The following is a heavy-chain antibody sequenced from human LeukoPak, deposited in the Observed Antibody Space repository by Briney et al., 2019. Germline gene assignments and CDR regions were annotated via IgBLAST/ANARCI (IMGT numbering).Heavy chain of an antibody. CDR1: GFTFSSYW. J-gene: IGHJ4*02. Sequence: PGGALRLSCAASGFTFSSYWMFWVRQAPGEGLGWVANIKQDGSEKYYVDSVKGRFTISRDNAKNSVYLQMNSLRVEDTAVYYCARGLLWLFGGQGTLVTVSS. D-gene: IGHD3-10*01. CDR3: ARGLLWLF. CDR2: IKQDGSEK. V-gene: IGHV3-7*01.